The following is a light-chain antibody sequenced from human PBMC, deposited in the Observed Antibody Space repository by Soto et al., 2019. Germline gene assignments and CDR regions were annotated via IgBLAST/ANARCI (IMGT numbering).Light chain of an antibody. Sequence: DIQMTQSRSTLSASVGDRVTITCRASQSISSWLAWYQQKPGKAPKLLIYDASSLESGVPSRFSGSGSGTQFTLAISSLQPDDFATYYCQQYNSYSPWTLGQGAQVDIK. V-gene: IGKV1-5*01. CDR2: DAS. J-gene: IGKJ1*01. CDR3: QQYNSYSPWT. CDR1: QSISSW.